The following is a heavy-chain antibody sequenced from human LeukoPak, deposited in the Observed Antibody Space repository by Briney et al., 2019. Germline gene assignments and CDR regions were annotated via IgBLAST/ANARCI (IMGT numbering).Heavy chain of an antibody. J-gene: IGHJ4*02. CDR2: ISAYNGNT. CDR3: ARVALWGIAARTSDY. V-gene: IGHV1-18*01. D-gene: IGHD6-6*01. Sequence: GASVKVSCKASGYTFTSYGISWVRQAPGQGLEWMGWISAYNGNTNYAQKLQGRVTMTTDTSTSTAYMELRSLRSDDTAVYYCARVALWGIAARTSDYWGQGTLVTVSS. CDR1: GYTFTSYG.